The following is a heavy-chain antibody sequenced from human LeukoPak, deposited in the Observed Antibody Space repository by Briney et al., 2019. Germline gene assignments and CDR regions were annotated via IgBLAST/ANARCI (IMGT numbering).Heavy chain of an antibody. V-gene: IGHV1-2*02. D-gene: IGHD2-2*02. CDR1: GYTFTGYY. CDR3: ARVAHQYCSSTSCYTFWFDP. J-gene: IGHJ5*02. Sequence: ASVKVSCKASGYTFTGYYMHWVRQAPGQGFEWMGWINPNSGGTNYAQKFQGRVTMTRDTSISTAYMELSRLRSDDTAVYYCARVAHQYCSSTSCYTFWFDPWGQGTLVTVSS. CDR2: INPNSGGT.